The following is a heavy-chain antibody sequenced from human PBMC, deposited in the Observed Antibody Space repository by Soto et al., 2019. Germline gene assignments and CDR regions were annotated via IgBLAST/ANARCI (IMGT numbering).Heavy chain of an antibody. CDR2: INSDGSST. CDR1: VFTFSSYW. V-gene: IGHV3-74*01. Sequence: WWSLRLSCSASVFTFSSYWMHWFRQAPGKGLVWVSRINSDGSSTSYADSVKGRFTISRDNAKNTLYLQMNSLRAEDTAVYYCARGQTYLWGQGTMVTVSS. CDR3: ARGQTYL. J-gene: IGHJ3*01.